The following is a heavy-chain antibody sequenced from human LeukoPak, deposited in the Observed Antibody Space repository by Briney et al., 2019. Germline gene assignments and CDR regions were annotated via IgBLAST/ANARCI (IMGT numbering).Heavy chain of an antibody. D-gene: IGHD6-19*01. Sequence: GGSLRLSCAASGCTFSKYWMSWVRQAPGKGLESVSRINTDGTVTTYAASVKGRFTVSRDNADNTLFLQMNSGRDEDTAVYYCATKQWLAPPPDSWGQGTPVTVSS. CDR3: ATKQWLAPPPDS. CDR2: INTDGTVT. J-gene: IGHJ4*02. V-gene: IGHV3-74*01. CDR1: GCTFSKYW.